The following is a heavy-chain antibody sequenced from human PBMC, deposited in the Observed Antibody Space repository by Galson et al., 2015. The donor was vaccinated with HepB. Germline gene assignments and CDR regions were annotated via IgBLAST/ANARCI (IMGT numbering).Heavy chain of an antibody. J-gene: IGHJ4*02. CDR3: ATGCLAAAGCFDY. CDR1: GGTFSSYA. CDR2: IVPIFGTA. D-gene: IGHD6-13*01. Sequence: SVKVSCKASGGTFSSYAISWVRQAPGQGLEWMGGIVPIFGTANYAQKFQGRVTITADESTSTAYMELSSLRSEDTAVYYCATGCLAAAGCFDYWGQGTLVTVSS. V-gene: IGHV1-69*13.